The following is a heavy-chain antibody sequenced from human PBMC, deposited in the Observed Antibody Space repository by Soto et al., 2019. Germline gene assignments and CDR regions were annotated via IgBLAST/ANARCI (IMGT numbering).Heavy chain of an antibody. V-gene: IGHV3-33*01. J-gene: IGHJ4*02. D-gene: IGHD3-16*01. CDR1: GFTFSSYG. CDR3: ARDGDVNTGFGKDY. CDR2: IWHDGGNK. Sequence: GGSLRLSCAASGFTFSSYGMHWVRQAPGKGLEWVAFIWHDGGNKFYAESVKGRFTISRDNSKNTLYLQMTSLSAEDMAMYYCARDGDVNTGFGKDYWGQGTLVTVSS.